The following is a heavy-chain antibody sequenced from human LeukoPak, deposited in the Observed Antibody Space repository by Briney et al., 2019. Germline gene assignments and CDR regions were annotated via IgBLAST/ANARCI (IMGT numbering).Heavy chain of an antibody. V-gene: IGHV4-31*03. CDR1: GGSISSGGYY. J-gene: IGHJ4*02. CDR2: IYYSGST. CDR3: ARSFRYYFDY. Sequence: SETLSLTCTVSGGSISSGGYYWSWIRQHPGKGLEWIGYIYYSGSTYYNPSLKSRVTISVDTSKNQFSLKLSSVTAADTAVYYCARSFRYYFDYWGQGTLVTVPS.